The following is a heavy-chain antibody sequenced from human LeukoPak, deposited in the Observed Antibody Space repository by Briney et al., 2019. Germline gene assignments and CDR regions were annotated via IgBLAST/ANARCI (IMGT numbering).Heavy chain of an antibody. CDR2: ISGSGGST. Sequence: GGSLRLSCAASGFTFSSYAMSWVRQAPGKGLEWVSAISGSGGSTYYADSVKGRFTISRDNSNNTLYLQMNSLSGEDTAVYYCAKDHDYYGSGSYYNDWGQGTLVNVSS. CDR1: GFTFSSYA. D-gene: IGHD3-10*01. CDR3: AKDHDYYGSGSYYND. J-gene: IGHJ4*02. V-gene: IGHV3-23*01.